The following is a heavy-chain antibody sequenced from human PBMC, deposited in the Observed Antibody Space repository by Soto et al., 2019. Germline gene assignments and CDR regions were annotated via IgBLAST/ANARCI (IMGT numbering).Heavy chain of an antibody. Sequence: GGSLRLSCAASGFTFSNAWMSWVRQAPGKGLEWVGRIKSKTDGGTTDYAAPVKGRFTISRDDSKNTLYLQMNSLKTEDTAVYYCTTDPYYDFWSGQWLPLNDAFDIWGQGTMVTVSS. CDR3: TTDPYYDFWSGQWLPLNDAFDI. CDR2: IKSKTDGGTT. V-gene: IGHV3-15*01. CDR1: GFTFSNAW. J-gene: IGHJ3*02. D-gene: IGHD3-3*01.